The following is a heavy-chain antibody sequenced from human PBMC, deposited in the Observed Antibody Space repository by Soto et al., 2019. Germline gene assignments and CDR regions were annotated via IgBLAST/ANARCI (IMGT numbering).Heavy chain of an antibody. D-gene: IGHD6-13*01. V-gene: IGHV1-69*02. J-gene: IGHJ3*02. Sequence: ASVKVSCKASGGTFSSYTISWVRQAPGQGLEWMGRIIPILGIANYAQKFQGRVTITADKSTSTAYMELSSLRSEDTAVYYCDLNIAAAGTWGDGDAFDIWGQGTMVTVSS. CDR2: IIPILGIA. CDR3: DLNIAAAGTWGDGDAFDI. CDR1: GGTFSSYT.